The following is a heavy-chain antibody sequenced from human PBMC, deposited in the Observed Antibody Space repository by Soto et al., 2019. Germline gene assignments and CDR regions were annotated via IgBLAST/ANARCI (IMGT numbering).Heavy chain of an antibody. D-gene: IGHD2-21*02. CDR2: ISAYNGNT. V-gene: IGHV1-18*04. Sequence: ASVKVSCKASGYTFTSYGISWVRQAPGQGLEWMGWISAYNGNTNYAQKLQGRVTMTTDTSTSTAYMELRSLRSDDTAVYYCARDEYCGGDCYGYYFDYWGQGXLVTVSS. CDR3: ARDEYCGGDCYGYYFDY. CDR1: GYTFTSYG. J-gene: IGHJ4*02.